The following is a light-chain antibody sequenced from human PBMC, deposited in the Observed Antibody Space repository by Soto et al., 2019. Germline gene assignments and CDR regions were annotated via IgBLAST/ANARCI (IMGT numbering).Light chain of an antibody. Sequence: DSQMTRSPSTLSASVGDRVTITCRASQSISSSLAWYQQKPGKAPNNLIYKASSLESGVPSRFSGSGSGAEFTLTISSLQPDDFATYFCAQYNSYPFTFGGGTKV. CDR2: KAS. J-gene: IGKJ4*01. CDR1: QSISSS. CDR3: AQYNSYPFT. V-gene: IGKV1-5*03.